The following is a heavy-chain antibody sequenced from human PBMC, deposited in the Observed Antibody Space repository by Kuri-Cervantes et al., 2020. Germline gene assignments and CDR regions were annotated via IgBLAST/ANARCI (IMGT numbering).Heavy chain of an antibody. D-gene: IGHD3-10*01. J-gene: IGHJ6*02. V-gene: IGHV1-8*01. CDR3: ARGYYGSGILRVYYYYGMDV. CDR2: MNPNSGNT. CDR1: GYTFISYD. Sequence: ASVKVSCKASGYTFISYDINWVRQATGQGLEWMGWMNPNSGNTGYAQKFQGRVTMTRNTSISTAYMELSSLRSEDTAVYYCARGYYGSGILRVYYYYGMDVWGQGTTVTVSS.